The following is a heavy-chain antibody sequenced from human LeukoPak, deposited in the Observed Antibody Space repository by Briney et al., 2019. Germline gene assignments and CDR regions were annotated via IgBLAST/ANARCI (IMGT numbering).Heavy chain of an antibody. CDR1: GFTFNNYA. J-gene: IGHJ6*02. CDR3: AKEHSNYHYYYGTDV. D-gene: IGHD4-11*01. Sequence: TGGSLRLSCAAPGFTFNNYAMSWVRQAPGKGLEWVSGISGSGANTYYAASVKGRFTISRDNSMNTLYLQVNSLRAEDTAVYYCAKEHSNYHYYYGTDVWGHGTTVTVSS. CDR2: ISGSGANT. V-gene: IGHV3-23*01.